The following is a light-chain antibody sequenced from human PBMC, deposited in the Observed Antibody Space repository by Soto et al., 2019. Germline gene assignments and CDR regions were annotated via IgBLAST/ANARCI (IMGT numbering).Light chain of an antibody. Sequence: EIVLTQYPGTLSLSPGERATLSCRASQSVADNYLAWYQQKPGQAPRLLIHGVSSRATGIPERFSGSGSGTDFTLTITRLETEDFAVYYCQQYGSSPFIFGPGTKVDIK. CDR1: QSVADNY. V-gene: IGKV3-20*01. CDR3: QQYGSSPFI. CDR2: GVS. J-gene: IGKJ3*01.